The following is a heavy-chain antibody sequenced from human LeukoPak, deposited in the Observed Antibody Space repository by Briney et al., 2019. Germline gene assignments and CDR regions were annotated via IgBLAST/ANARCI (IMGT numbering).Heavy chain of an antibody. D-gene: IGHD3-10*01. J-gene: IGHJ4*02. CDR2: IWYDGSNK. V-gene: IGHV3-33*01. CDR3: ARGGYYGSGSYYPLDY. Sequence: QPGRSLRLSCAASGFTFSSYGMHWARQAPGKGLEWVGVIWYDGSNKYYADSVKGRFTISRDNSKNTLYLQMNSLRAEDTAVYYCARGGYYGSGSYYPLDYWGQGTLVTVSS. CDR1: GFTFSSYG.